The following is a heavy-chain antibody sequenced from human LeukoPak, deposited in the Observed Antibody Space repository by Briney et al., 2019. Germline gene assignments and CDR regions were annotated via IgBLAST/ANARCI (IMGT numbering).Heavy chain of an antibody. J-gene: IGHJ5*02. CDR3: ARAGYCRGGSCYSGWFDP. CDR1: GYTFTSYG. CDR2: ISAYNGNT. V-gene: IGHV1-18*01. Sequence: ASVKVSCKASGYTFTSYGISWVRQAPGQGLEWMGWISAYNGNTNYAQKLQGRVTMTTDTSTSTAYMELRSLRSDDTAVYYCARAGYCRGGSCYSGWFDPWGQGTLVTVSS. D-gene: IGHD2-15*01.